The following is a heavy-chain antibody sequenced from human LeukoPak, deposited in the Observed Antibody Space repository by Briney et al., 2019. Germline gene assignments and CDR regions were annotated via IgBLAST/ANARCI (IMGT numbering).Heavy chain of an antibody. J-gene: IGHJ6*02. V-gene: IGHV3-15*04. CDR3: TTDEDWNYARKDV. CDR1: GFTFNYAW. D-gene: IGHD1-7*01. CDR2: TVSEIDGGIT. Sequence: GGSLRLSCAASGFTFNYAWMSWVRQVPGKGLEWVGQTVSEIDGGITDYAAPVKGRFTISRDDSKSTLYLQMNSLKIEDTAVYYCTTDEDWNYARKDVWGQGATVIVSS.